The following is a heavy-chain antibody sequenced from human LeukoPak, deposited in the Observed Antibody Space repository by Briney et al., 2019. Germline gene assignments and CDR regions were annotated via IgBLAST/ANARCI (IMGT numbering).Heavy chain of an antibody. V-gene: IGHV1-3*03. Sequence: ASVKVSCKASGYTFTSYAMHWVRQAPGQRLEWMGWINAGNGNTKYSQEFQGRVTITRDTSASTAYMELRSLRSEDTAVYYCAWSSNWSDGLDVWGQGTMVTVSS. CDR3: AWSSNWSDGLDV. D-gene: IGHD3-3*01. CDR2: INAGNGNT. J-gene: IGHJ3*01. CDR1: GYTFTSYA.